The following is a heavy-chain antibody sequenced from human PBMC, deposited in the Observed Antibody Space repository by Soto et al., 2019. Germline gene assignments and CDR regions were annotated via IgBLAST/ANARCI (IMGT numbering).Heavy chain of an antibody. D-gene: IGHD6-6*01. Sequence: QVQLVQSGGEVKKPGASVEVSCRTSGYMFTTYGMSWVRQAPGQGLEWMAWISAYNGNKKYAQKFQGRVTMTTDTSTGTVSMELRNLTSADTGTYFCARTGGGMAARPLEYWGQGTLVTVSS. CDR2: ISAYNGNK. CDR1: GYMFTTYG. J-gene: IGHJ4*02. V-gene: IGHV1-18*04. CDR3: ARTGGGMAARPLEY.